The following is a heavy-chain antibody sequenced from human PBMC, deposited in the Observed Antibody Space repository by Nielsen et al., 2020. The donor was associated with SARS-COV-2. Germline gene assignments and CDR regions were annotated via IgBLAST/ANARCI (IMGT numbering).Heavy chain of an antibody. CDR2: ISWDGGST. CDR3: ARETLDHTSSFVDH. V-gene: IGHV3-43D*03. J-gene: IGHJ5*02. Sequence: GESLKISCAGSGFTFGDYAMHWVRQAPGKGLEWVSLISWDGGSTFYVDSVKGRFTISRDNNKNSLYLQMNSLRLEDTAVYYCARETLDHTSSFVDHWGQGALVTVSS. D-gene: IGHD1-14*01. CDR1: GFTFGDYA.